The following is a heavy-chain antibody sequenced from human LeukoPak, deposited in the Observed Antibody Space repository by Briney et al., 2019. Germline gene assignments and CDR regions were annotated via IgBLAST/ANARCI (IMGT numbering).Heavy chain of an antibody. CDR1: GFTFSTYW. V-gene: IGHV3-74*01. D-gene: IGHD3-16*01. J-gene: IGHJ4*02. CDR3: AREFYLHSDNYDSGN. CDR2: INSDGSDA. Sequence: QAGGSLRLPCAASGFTFSTYWMHWVRQAPGKGLVWVSRINSDGSDASYADSVKGRFTISRDNAKNTLYLQMNSLRAEDTAVYYCAREFYLHSDNYDSGNWGQGTLVTVSS.